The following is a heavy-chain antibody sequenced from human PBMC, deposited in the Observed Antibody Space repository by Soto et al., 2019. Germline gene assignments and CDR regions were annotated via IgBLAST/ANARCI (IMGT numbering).Heavy chain of an antibody. V-gene: IGHV1-3*01. CDR1: GYTLTNYA. Sequence: ASVKVSCKASGYTLTNYAMHWVRQAPGQRLEWMGWINGGNGNTKYSPKLQDRVTITRDTSASTAYMELSSLRSEDTALYYCARDGVAAGNINFDYWGQGTLVTVSS. CDR3: ARDGVAAGNINFDY. D-gene: IGHD6-25*01. J-gene: IGHJ4*02. CDR2: INGGNGNT.